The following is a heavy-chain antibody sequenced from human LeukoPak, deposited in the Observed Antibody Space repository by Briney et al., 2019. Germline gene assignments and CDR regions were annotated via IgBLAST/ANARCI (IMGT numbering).Heavy chain of an antibody. CDR1: GFTFSSYA. CDR3: AKGRSGVVVAALNY. V-gene: IGHV3-23*01. Sequence: PGASLRLSCAASGFTFSSYAMSWVRQAPGKGLEWVSTISGSGDSTYYADSVKGRFTISRDNSKNTLYLQMNSLRADDPAVYYCAKGRSGVVVAALNYWGQGTPVTVSS. D-gene: IGHD2-15*01. CDR2: ISGSGDST. J-gene: IGHJ4*02.